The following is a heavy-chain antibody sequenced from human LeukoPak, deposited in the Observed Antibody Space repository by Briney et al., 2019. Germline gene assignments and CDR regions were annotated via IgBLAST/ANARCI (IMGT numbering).Heavy chain of an antibody. CDR2: INHSGST. Sequence: PSETLSLTCAVYGGSFSGYYWSWIRQPPGKGLEGIGEINHSGSTNYNPSLKSRVTISVDTSKNQFSLKLSSVTAADTAVYYCARGRRVAVAGTKRHDFDYWGQGTLVTVSS. CDR3: ARGRRVAVAGTKRHDFDY. J-gene: IGHJ4*02. D-gene: IGHD6-19*01. V-gene: IGHV4-34*01. CDR1: GGSFSGYY.